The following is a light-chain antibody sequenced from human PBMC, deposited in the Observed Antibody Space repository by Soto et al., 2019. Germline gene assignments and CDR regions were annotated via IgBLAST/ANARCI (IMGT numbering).Light chain of an antibody. CDR1: QSVGND. V-gene: IGKV3-15*01. CDR2: GAS. Sequence: DIVMTQSPASLCVSPGEGVSLSCRASQSVGNDVAWYQQIPGQAPRLLIYGASTRATSVPARFTGSGSGTDFTLTISSLQSEDFAVYYCQQYYNWPPAWTFGQGTRVDIK. J-gene: IGKJ1*01. CDR3: QQYYNWPPAWT.